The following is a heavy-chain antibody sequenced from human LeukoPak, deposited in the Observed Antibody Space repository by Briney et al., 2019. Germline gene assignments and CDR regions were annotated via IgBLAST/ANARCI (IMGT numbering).Heavy chain of an antibody. CDR1: GFTVSSKY. V-gene: IGHV3-66*02. Sequence: PGGSLRLSCAASGFTVSSKYMSWVRQAPGKGLEWVSVIYSGGSTCYADSVKGRLTISRDNSKNTLYLQMNSLRAEDTAVYYCAVVLRFLEYLVYWGQGTLVTVSS. D-gene: IGHD3-3*01. J-gene: IGHJ4*02. CDR3: AVVLRFLEYLVY. CDR2: IYSGGST.